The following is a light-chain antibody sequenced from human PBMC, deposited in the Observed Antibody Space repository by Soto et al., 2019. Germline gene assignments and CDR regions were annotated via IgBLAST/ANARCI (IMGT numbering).Light chain of an antibody. J-gene: IGLJ1*01. Sequence: QSVLTQPASVSGSPGQSITISCTGTSSDIGAYNSVSWYQQHPGKAPKLMIYEVSNLPSGVSNRFSASKSGNTASLTISGLQAEDEADDYCSSRTNSNPYVFGTGTKVTVL. V-gene: IGLV2-14*01. CDR2: EVS. CDR1: SSDIGAYNS. CDR3: SSRTNSNPYV.